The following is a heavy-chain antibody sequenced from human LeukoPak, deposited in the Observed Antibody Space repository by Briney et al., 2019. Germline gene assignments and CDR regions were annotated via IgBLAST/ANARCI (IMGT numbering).Heavy chain of an antibody. CDR3: AKAPGSMATDHFDY. J-gene: IGHJ4*02. CDR1: GFPFSSYA. CDR2: ISNSDDST. Sequence: GGSLRLSCAASGFPFSSYAMSWVRQAPGKGLEWVSTISNSDDSTYYADSVKGRFTISRDNSKNTLYLQMNSLRAEDTAVYYCAKAPGSMATDHFDYWGQGTLVTVSS. D-gene: IGHD5-24*01. V-gene: IGHV3-23*01.